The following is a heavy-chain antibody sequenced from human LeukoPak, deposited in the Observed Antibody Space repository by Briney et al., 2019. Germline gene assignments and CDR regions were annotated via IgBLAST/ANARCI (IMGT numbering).Heavy chain of an antibody. V-gene: IGHV3-23*01. J-gene: IGHJ4*02. Sequence: GASLRLSCAASGFTFSNYAMSWVRQAPGKGLEWVSAITGSGGNTYYADSVKGRFTISRDNSKNTVFLQMNSLRAEDTAVYYCARENIAAAGYYFDYWAREPWSPSPQ. D-gene: IGHD6-13*01. CDR1: GFTFSNYA. CDR2: ITGSGGNT. CDR3: ARENIAAAGYYFDY.